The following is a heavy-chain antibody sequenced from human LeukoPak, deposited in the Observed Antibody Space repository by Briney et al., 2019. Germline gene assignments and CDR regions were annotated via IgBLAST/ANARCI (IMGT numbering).Heavy chain of an antibody. CDR2: IYSSRST. Sequence: SETLSLTCTVSGGSISSGSYYWSWIRQPAGKGLEWIGRIYSSRSTNYNPSLKSRVTISVDTSKNQFSLKLSSVTAADTAVYYCARDRGFMVRGSRRGYDDYYYYMDVWGKGTTVTISS. CDR3: ARDRGFMVRGSRRGYDDYYYYMDV. CDR1: GGSISSGSYY. D-gene: IGHD3-10*01. V-gene: IGHV4-61*02. J-gene: IGHJ6*03.